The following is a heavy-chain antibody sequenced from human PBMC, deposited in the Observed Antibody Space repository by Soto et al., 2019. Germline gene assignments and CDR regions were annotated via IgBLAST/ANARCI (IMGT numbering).Heavy chain of an antibody. Sequence: QVQLQQWGAGLLKPSETLSLTCGVYGRSVRGYYWSWIRQPPGKGLEWIGEINPSGGTNYNPSLTSRVTITVDTSKNQFSLKVTSVTAADTAVYSCARVRARRVQRDFASWGQGILV. CDR2: INPSGGT. J-gene: IGHJ4*02. V-gene: IGHV4-34*01. CDR1: GRSVRGYY. CDR3: ARVRARRVQRDFAS. D-gene: IGHD3-3*01.